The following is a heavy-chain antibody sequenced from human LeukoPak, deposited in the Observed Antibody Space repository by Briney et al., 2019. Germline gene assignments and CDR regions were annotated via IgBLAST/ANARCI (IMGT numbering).Heavy chain of an antibody. CDR3: ARGYCSGGSCYTDY. D-gene: IGHD2-15*01. CDR1: GYTFTSYD. J-gene: IGHJ4*02. CDR2: INPNSGGT. V-gene: IGHV1-2*02. Sequence: GASVKVSCKASGYTFTSYDINWVRQAPGRGLEWMGWINPNSGGTNYAQKFQGRVTMTRDTSISTAYMELSRLRSDDTAVYYCARGYCSGGSCYTDYWGQGTLVTVSS.